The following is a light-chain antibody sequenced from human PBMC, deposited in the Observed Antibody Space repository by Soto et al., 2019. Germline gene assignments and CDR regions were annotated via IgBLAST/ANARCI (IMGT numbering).Light chain of an antibody. CDR3: SSYTSSSNSRVV. CDR2: EVS. V-gene: IGLV2-14*01. Sequence: QSALTQPASVSGSPGRSITISCTGTSSDVGGYNYVSWYQQHPGKAPKLMIYEVSNRPSGVSNRFSGSKSGNTASLTISGLQAEDEADYYCSSYTSSSNSRVVFGGGTKLTVL. J-gene: IGLJ2*01. CDR1: SSDVGGYNY.